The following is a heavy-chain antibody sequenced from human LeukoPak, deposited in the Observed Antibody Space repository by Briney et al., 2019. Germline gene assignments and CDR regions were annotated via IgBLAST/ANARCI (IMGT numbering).Heavy chain of an antibody. D-gene: IGHD2-2*01. V-gene: IGHV1-8*01. CDR1: GYTFTSYD. CDR2: MNPNSGNT. J-gene: IGHJ6*02. CDR3: ARGPGVVVPAATYYYYGMDV. Sequence: GASVKVSCKASGYTFTSYDISWVRQATGQGLEWMGWMNPNSGNTGYAQKFQGRVTMTRNTSISTAYMELSSLRSEDTAVYYCARGPGVVVPAATYYYYGMDVWGQGTTVTVSS.